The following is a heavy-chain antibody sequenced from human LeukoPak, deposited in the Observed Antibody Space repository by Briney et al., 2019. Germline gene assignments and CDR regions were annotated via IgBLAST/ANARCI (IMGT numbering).Heavy chain of an antibody. D-gene: IGHD1-26*01. CDR3: ARRKEAGATMGGPFDY. V-gene: IGHV3-30*03. CDR1: GITFSSYG. Sequence: GGSLRLSCGASGITFSSYGMHWVRQAPGKGLEWVASISSDGSNKYYADSVKGRFTISRDNSKNTLYLQMNSLRAEDTAVYYCARRKEAGATMGGPFDYWGQGTLVTVSS. CDR2: ISSDGSNK. J-gene: IGHJ4*02.